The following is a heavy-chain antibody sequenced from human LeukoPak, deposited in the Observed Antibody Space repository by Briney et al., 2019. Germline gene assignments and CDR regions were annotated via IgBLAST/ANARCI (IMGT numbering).Heavy chain of an antibody. CDR1: GGSVSSYN. CDR3: AREAWYCSSTSCYVGIDY. D-gene: IGHD2-2*01. J-gene: IGHJ4*02. Sequence: PSETLSLTCTVSGGSVSSYNWSWIRQPARKGLEWIGRIYTSGSTNYNPSLKSRVTMSVDTSKNQFSLKLSSVTAADTAVYYCAREAWYCSSTSCYVGIDYWGQGTLVTVSS. CDR2: IYTSGST. V-gene: IGHV4-4*07.